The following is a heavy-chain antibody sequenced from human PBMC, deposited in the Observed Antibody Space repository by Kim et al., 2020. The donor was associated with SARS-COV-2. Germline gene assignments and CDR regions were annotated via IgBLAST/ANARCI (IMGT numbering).Heavy chain of an antibody. CDR1: GGSISSYY. V-gene: IGHV4-4*07. Sequence: SETLSLTYTVSGGSISSYYWSWIRQPAGKGLEWIGRIYTSGSTNYNPSLKSRVTMSVDTSKNQFSLKLSSVTAADTAVYYCARDGVIAAAGRDIGDYWGQGTLVTVSS. CDR3: ARDGVIAAAGRDIGDY. J-gene: IGHJ4*02. CDR2: IYTSGST. D-gene: IGHD6-13*01.